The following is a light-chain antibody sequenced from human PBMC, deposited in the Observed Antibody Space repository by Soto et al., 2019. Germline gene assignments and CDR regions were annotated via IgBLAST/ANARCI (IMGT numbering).Light chain of an antibody. Sequence: DIQMTQSPSSLSASVGDRVTINCRASQTISNYLNWYQEKPGKAPKLLIYAASNLQSGVPSRFSGSGSGTEFTLTISNLQPEDFATYYCQKTYSTPFTFGPGTKVD. CDR3: QKTYSTPFT. CDR1: QTISNY. CDR2: AAS. V-gene: IGKV1-39*01. J-gene: IGKJ3*01.